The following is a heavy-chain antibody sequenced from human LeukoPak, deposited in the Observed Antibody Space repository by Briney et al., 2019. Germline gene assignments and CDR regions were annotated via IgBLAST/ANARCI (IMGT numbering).Heavy chain of an antibody. Sequence: PGGSPRLSCAASGFTFSSHGMTWVRQAPGKGLEWVSAITGSGDRTYYADSVKGRFTISRDNSKNTLYLQMNSLRAEDTAVYYCARLYSSSDVWGKGTTVTVSS. CDR1: GFTFSSHG. CDR3: ARLYSSSDV. D-gene: IGHD6-6*01. CDR2: ITGSGDRT. J-gene: IGHJ6*04. V-gene: IGHV3-23*01.